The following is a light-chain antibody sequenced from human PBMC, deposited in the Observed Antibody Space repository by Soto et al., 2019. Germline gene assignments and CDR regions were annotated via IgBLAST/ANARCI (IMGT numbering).Light chain of an antibody. J-gene: IGKJ1*01. CDR3: LQDHNYPWT. V-gene: IGKV1-6*01. CDR1: QGIRND. Sequence: AIQITQSPSSLSASVGDRVTITCRASQGIRNDLGWFQQKPGKAPNLLIYAASSLQSGVPSRFSGSGSGTDFSLTISSLQPEDFATYYCLQDHNYPWTFGQGTKVDIK. CDR2: AAS.